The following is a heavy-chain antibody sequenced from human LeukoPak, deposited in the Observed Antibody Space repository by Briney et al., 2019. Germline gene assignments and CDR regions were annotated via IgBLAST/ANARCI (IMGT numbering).Heavy chain of an antibody. V-gene: IGHV3-48*01. J-gene: IGHJ4*02. Sequence: GGSLRLSCAASGFTFSSYSMNWVRQAPGKGLEWVSYISSSSSTIYYADSVKGRFTISRDNAKNSLYLQMNSLRAEDTAVYYCARESTSERPGQWGQGTLVTVSS. CDR3: ARESTSERPGQ. CDR2: ISSSSSTI. CDR1: GFTFSSYS. D-gene: IGHD5/OR15-5a*01.